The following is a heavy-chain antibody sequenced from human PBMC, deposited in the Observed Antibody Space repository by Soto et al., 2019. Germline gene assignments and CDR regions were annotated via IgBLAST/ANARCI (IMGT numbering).Heavy chain of an antibody. V-gene: IGHV1-69*06. CDR2: IIPIFGTA. Sequence: QVQLVQSGAEVKKPGSSVKVSCKASGGTFSSYAISWVRQAPGQGLEWMGGIIPIFGTANYAQKFQGRVTITADKTTSTASMKLSSLRSEDRAADYSATCRRYCNSGVCCLGWIDVWGQGTTVTVSS. CDR1: GGTFSSYA. D-gene: IGHD2-8*01. CDR3: ATCRRYCNSGVCCLGWIDV. J-gene: IGHJ6*02.